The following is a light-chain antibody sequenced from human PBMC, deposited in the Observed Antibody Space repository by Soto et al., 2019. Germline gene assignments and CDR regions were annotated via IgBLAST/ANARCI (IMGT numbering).Light chain of an antibody. CDR3: QSYDSTLSGVV. J-gene: IGLJ3*02. Sequence: QSVLTQPTSVSGAPGQRVTISCTGSSANIGAGYEVHWYQQLPGTAPRLLIYGNIYRPSGVPERFSGSKSGTSVSLAITGFQAEDEADYHCQSYDSTLSGVVFGGGTKLTVL. CDR1: SANIGAGYE. CDR2: GNI. V-gene: IGLV1-40*01.